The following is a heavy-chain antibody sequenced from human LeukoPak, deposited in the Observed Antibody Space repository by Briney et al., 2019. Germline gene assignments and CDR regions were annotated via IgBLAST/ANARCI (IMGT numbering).Heavy chain of an antibody. Sequence: GGSLRLSCAASGITFSSYGMHWVRQAPGKGLEWVAVISYDGRNKYYAESAKGRFTISRDNSKNMLYLQMNSLRAEDTAVYYCANGIAAGLFGYWGQGTLVTVSS. J-gene: IGHJ4*02. D-gene: IGHD6-25*01. CDR3: ANGIAAGLFGY. CDR1: GITFSSYG. CDR2: ISYDGRNK. V-gene: IGHV3-30*18.